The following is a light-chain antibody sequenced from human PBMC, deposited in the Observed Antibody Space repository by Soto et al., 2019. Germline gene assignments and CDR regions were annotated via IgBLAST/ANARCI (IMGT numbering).Light chain of an antibody. CDR3: CSYTRSGSFV. Sequence: QSVLTQPASVSGSPGQPITISCTGTSSDVSIYNLVSWYQHFPGKATKLMIYEVNRRPSGVSNRFSGSKSGSTASLTIAGLQADDEGDYYCCSYTRSGSFVFGTGTKVTV. CDR2: EVN. J-gene: IGLJ1*01. CDR1: SSDVSIYNL. V-gene: IGLV2-23*02.